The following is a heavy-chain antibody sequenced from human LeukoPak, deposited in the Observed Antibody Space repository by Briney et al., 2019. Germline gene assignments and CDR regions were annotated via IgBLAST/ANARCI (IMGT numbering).Heavy chain of an antibody. Sequence: GGSLRLSRAASGFTFSTYAIHWVRQAPGKGLEWVAVISDDGSTKYYADSVKGRFTISRDNSKNMLYLQMNSLRAEDSAVYYCVRDLIAVTGTGFWFDPRGQGTLVTVSS. CDR1: GFTFSTYA. CDR3: VRDLIAVTGTGFWFDP. V-gene: IGHV3-30-3*01. J-gene: IGHJ5*02. CDR2: ISDDGSTK. D-gene: IGHD6-19*01.